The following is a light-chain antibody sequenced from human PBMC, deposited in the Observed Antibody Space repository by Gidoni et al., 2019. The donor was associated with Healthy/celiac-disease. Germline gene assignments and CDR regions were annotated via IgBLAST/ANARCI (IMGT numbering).Light chain of an antibody. CDR3: QHRDNWT. CDR2: DTS. Sequence: ESVLTQFPVTLSLSPGERATISCRASQSVNKYLAWYQQKPGQAPRLLIYDTSNRATGIPGRFSGSGSGSDFTLTISSLEPEDFAVYYCQHRDNWTFGQGTKVEIK. CDR1: QSVNKY. J-gene: IGKJ1*01. V-gene: IGKV3-11*01.